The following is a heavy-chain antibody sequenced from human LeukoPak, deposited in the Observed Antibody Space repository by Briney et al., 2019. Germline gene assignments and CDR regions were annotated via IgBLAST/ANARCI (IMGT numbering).Heavy chain of an antibody. CDR3: ARGHTYYYGSGSSFDY. V-gene: IGHV3-33*01. Sequence: AGGSLRLSCAASGFTFSSYGMHWVRQAPGKGLEWVAVIWYDGSNKYYADPVKGRFTISRDNSKNTLYLQMNSLRAEDTAVYYCARGHTYYYGSGSSFDYWGQGTLVTVSS. D-gene: IGHD3-10*01. J-gene: IGHJ4*02. CDR1: GFTFSSYG. CDR2: IWYDGSNK.